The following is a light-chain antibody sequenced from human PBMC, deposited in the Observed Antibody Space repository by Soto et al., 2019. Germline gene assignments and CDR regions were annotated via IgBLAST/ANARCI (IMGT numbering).Light chain of an antibody. Sequence: EIVLTQSPGTLSLSPGERATLSCRASQSVSSSYLAWYQQKPGQAPRLLIYGASSRATGIPDRCSGSGSGTDFTLTISRLEPEDFAVYYCQQYGSSPEGTFGQGTKVDIK. CDR2: GAS. CDR1: QSVSSSY. J-gene: IGKJ1*01. V-gene: IGKV3-20*01. CDR3: QQYGSSPEGT.